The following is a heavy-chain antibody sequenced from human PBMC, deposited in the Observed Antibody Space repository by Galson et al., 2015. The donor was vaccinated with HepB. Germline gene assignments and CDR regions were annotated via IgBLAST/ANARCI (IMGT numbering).Heavy chain of an antibody. CDR2: INPNSGGT. V-gene: IGHV1-2*02. Sequence: SVKVSCKASGYTFTGYYMHWVRQAPGQGLEWMGWINPNSGGTNYAQKFQGRVTMTRDTSISTAYMELSRLRSDDTAVYYCAREVVVVPAISYYYGMDVWGQETTVTVSS. D-gene: IGHD2-2*01. J-gene: IGHJ6*02. CDR3: AREVVVVPAISYYYGMDV. CDR1: GYTFTGYY.